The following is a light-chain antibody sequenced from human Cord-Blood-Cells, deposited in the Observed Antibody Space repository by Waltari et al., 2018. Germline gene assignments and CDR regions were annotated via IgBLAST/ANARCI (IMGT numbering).Light chain of an antibody. V-gene: IGLV2-23*01. CDR2: EGR. J-gene: IGLJ1*01. CDR1: SSDVGSYNL. CDR3: CSYAGSSTYV. Sequence: QSALTQPASVSGSPGQSITISCTGTSSDVGSYNLVSWYQQHPGKAPKLMIYEGRKRPAGVSKRFSGSKSGNTASLTISGLRAEYEADYYGCSYAGSSTYVFGTGTKVTVL.